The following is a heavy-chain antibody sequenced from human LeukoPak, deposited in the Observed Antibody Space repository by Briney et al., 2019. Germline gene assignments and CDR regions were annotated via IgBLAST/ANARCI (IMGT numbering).Heavy chain of an antibody. J-gene: IGHJ5*02. CDR3: ARDLSGDCSSTSCYNWRAWFDH. CDR2: IIPIFGTA. V-gene: IGHV1-69*05. D-gene: IGHD2-2*02. CDR1: GGTFSSFA. Sequence: GASVKVSCKASGGTFSSFAISWVRQAPGQGLEWMGGIIPIFGTANYAQKFQGRVTITTDDSTSTAYMELSSLRSEDTAVYYCARDLSGDCSSTSCYNWRAWFDHWGQGTLVTVSS.